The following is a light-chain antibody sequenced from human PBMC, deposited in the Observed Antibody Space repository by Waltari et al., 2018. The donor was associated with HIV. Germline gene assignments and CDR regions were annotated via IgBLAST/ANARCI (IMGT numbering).Light chain of an antibody. CDR2: DVN. Sequence: QSALTQPRSVSGSHGQSVTMSCSGTSSDVGGYNYVSWYQQHPGKAPKLMIYDVNKRPSGVPDRFSGSKSGNTASLTISGLQAEDEADYYCCSYAGSYSYVVLGGGTKLTVL. CDR1: SSDVGGYNY. V-gene: IGLV2-11*01. CDR3: CSYAGSYSYVV. J-gene: IGLJ2*01.